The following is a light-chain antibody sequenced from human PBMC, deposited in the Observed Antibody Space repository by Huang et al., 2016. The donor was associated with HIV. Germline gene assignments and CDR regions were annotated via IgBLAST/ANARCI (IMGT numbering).Light chain of an antibody. V-gene: IGKV1-9*01. CDR1: QGIYNY. CDR3: QHVKNYPLT. Sequence: IQLAQSPTSLSASVGDSVTITCRASQGIYNYLAWYQHKPWKAPKLLMYAAATLQSGVPSRFSGSGSGTDFTLTISTLQPEDSATYYCQHVKNYPLTFGGGTKVEIK. CDR2: AAA. J-gene: IGKJ4*01.